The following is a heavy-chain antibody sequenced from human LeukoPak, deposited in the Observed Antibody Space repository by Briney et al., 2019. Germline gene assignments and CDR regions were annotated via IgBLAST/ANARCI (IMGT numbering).Heavy chain of an antibody. CDR2: ISGSGGST. J-gene: IGHJ4*02. Sequence: GGSLRLSCEASGFTFGNYAMSWVRQAPGKGLEWVSAISGSGGSTYYADSVKGRFTISRDNSKNTPYLQMNSLRAEDTAVYYCAKVQQRNFDYWGQGTLVTVSS. V-gene: IGHV3-23*01. D-gene: IGHD6-13*01. CDR1: GFTFGNYA. CDR3: AKVQQRNFDY.